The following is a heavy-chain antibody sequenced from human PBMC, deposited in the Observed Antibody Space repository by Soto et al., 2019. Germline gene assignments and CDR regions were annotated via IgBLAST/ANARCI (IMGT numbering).Heavy chain of an antibody. CDR3: ARDRVIVAVDGTYFYGMDV. CDR1: GFTFSSYS. Sequence: PGGSLRLSCAASGFTFSSYSMNWVRQAPGKGLEWVSYISSSSSTIYYADSVKGRFTISRDDAKNSLYLQMNSLRDEDTAVYYWARDRVIVAVDGTYFYGMDVWAQGTTVTVSS. V-gene: IGHV3-48*02. J-gene: IGHJ6*02. CDR2: ISSSSSTI. D-gene: IGHD3-22*01.